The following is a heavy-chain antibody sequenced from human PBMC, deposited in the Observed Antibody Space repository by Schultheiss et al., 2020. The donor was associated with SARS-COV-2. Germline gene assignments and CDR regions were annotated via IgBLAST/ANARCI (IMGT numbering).Heavy chain of an antibody. J-gene: IGHJ5*02. CDR1: GDSLSSYY. CDR2: IYYSGST. V-gene: IGHV4-59*06. D-gene: IGHD3-22*01. CDR3: ASVTYSSLRFDP. Sequence: SETLSLTCTVSGDSLSSYYWTWIRQPAGKGLEWIGYIYYSGSTYYNPSLKSRVTISVDTSKNQFSLKLSSVTAADTAVYYCASVTYSSLRFDPWGQGTLVTVSS.